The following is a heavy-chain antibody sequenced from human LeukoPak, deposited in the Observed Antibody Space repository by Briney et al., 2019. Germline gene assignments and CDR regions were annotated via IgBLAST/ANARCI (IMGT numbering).Heavy chain of an antibody. CDR3: ARTESYDFWSGYYSSYFDY. D-gene: IGHD3-3*01. V-gene: IGHV3-23*01. J-gene: IGHJ4*02. Sequence: GGSLRLSCAASGFTFSSYAMSWVRQAPGKGLEWVSAISGSGGSTYYADSVKGRFTISRDNSKNTLYLQMNSLRAEDTTVYYRARTESYDFWSGYYSSYFDYWGQGTLVTVSS. CDR2: ISGSGGST. CDR1: GFTFSSYA.